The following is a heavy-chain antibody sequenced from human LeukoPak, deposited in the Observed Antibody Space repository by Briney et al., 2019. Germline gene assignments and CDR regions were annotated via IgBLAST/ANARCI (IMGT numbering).Heavy chain of an antibody. CDR1: GFIFSTYS. D-gene: IGHD6-13*01. V-gene: IGHV3-30*03. CDR2: ISYDGSSA. CDR3: ARDSSDTSSWPYYCDY. J-gene: IGHJ4*02. Sequence: PGGSLRLSCTASGFIFSTYSMNWVRQAPGEGLEWVAIISYDGSSAYYADSVKGRFTISRDNAKNTLYLQMNSLRDEDTAVYYCARDSSDTSSWPYYCDYWGQGTLVTVSS.